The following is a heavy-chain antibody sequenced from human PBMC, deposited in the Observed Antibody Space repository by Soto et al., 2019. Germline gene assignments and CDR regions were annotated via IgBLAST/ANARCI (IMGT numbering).Heavy chain of an antibody. Sequence: QVQLVESGGGVVQPGRSLRLSCAASGFTFSSYAMHWVRQAPGKGLEWVAVISYDGSNKYYADSVKGRFTISRDNSKKTLYEQMNRLRAEDTAVYYCARIDCSSTSCLLPFDYWGQGTLVTVSS. CDR2: ISYDGSNK. J-gene: IGHJ4*02. CDR1: GFTFSSYA. D-gene: IGHD2-2*01. CDR3: ARIDCSSTSCLLPFDY. V-gene: IGHV3-30-3*01.